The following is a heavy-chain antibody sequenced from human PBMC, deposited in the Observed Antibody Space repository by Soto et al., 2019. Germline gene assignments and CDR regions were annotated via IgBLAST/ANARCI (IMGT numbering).Heavy chain of an antibody. CDR2: INPNSGGT. V-gene: IGHV1-2*04. CDR3: ARNYCSSTSCYPNWFDP. Sequence: ASVKVSCKASGYTFTGYYMHWVRQAPGQGLEWMGWINPNSGGTNYAQKFQGWVTMTRDTSISTAYMELSRLRSDDTAVYYCARNYCSSTSCYPNWFDPWGQGTLVTVSS. CDR1: GYTFTGYY. D-gene: IGHD2-2*01. J-gene: IGHJ5*02.